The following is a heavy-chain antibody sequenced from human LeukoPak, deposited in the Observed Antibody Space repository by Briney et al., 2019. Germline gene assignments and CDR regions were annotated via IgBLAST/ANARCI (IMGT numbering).Heavy chain of an antibody. J-gene: IGHJ6*03. CDR1: GGSISSSSYY. D-gene: IGHD1-7*01. Sequence: SATLSLTCTVSGGSISSSSYYWGWLRQPPGKGLEWIGSIYYSGDTYYNPSLKSRRVTISVGTSKNQFSLKLSSVTAADTAVYYCARVPRRTYYYMDVWGKGTTVTVSS. CDR2: IYYSGDT. CDR3: ARVPRRTYYYMDV. V-gene: IGHV4-39*01.